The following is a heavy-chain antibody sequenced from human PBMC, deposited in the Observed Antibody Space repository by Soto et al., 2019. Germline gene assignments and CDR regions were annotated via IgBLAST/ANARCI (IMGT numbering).Heavy chain of an antibody. CDR3: ARQSSSDDILTGYYENWFDP. CDR2: IYYSGST. CDR1: GGSISSSGYY. Sequence: SETLSLTCTVSGGSISSSGYYWGWIRQPPGKGLEWIGSIYYSGSTYYNPSLKSRVTISVDTSKNQFSLKLSSVTAADTAVYYCARQSSSDDILTGYYENWFDPWGQGTLVTVSS. V-gene: IGHV4-39*01. D-gene: IGHD3-9*01. J-gene: IGHJ5*02.